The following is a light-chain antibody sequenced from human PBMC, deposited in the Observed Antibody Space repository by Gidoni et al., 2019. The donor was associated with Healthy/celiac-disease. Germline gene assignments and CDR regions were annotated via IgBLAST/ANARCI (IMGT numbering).Light chain of an antibody. V-gene: IGKV4-1*01. Sequence: DIVMTQSPDSLAVSLGERATINCKSSQSVLYSSNNKNYLAWYQQKPGQPPKLLIYWASTRESVVPDRFSGSGSGTDFTLTISSLQAEDVAVYYCQQYYSTPVTFXPXTKVDIK. J-gene: IGKJ3*01. CDR2: WAS. CDR3: QQYYSTPVT. CDR1: QSVLYSSNNKNY.